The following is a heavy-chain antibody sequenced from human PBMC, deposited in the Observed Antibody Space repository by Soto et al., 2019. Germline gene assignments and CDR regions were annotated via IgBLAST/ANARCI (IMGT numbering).Heavy chain of an antibody. CDR2: IFWSVDK. CDR3: AQRPYTSIHGPHWFDP. V-gene: IGHV2-5*01. J-gene: IGHJ5*02. D-gene: IGHD3-16*01. Sequence: QITLKESGPPLVKPTQTLTLTCTFSGFSLTTSGVGVGWFRQPPGRALEWLALIFWSVDKRYSPSLRSRLTITKDTPKNQVVLTMTNMDPGDTATYYCAQRPYTSIHGPHWFDPWGQGALVTVSS. CDR1: GFSLTTSGVG.